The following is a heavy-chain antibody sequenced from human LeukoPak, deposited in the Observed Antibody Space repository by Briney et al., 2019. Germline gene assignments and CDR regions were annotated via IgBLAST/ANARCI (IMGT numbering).Heavy chain of an antibody. CDR3: ARERIVVVPTYYYYGMDV. V-gene: IGHV3-23*01. D-gene: IGHD2-2*01. CDR1: GFTFSNYA. Sequence: PGGSLRLSCAASGFTFSNYAMSWVRQAPGKGLEWVSAISGSGDGTYSADSVKGRFTISRDNSKNTLYLQMNSLRAEDTAVYYCARERIVVVPTYYYYGMDVWGQGTTVTVSS. J-gene: IGHJ6*02. CDR2: ISGSGDGT.